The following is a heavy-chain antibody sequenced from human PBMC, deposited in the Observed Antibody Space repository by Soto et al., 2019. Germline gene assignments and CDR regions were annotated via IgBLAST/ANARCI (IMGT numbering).Heavy chain of an antibody. Sequence: QVQLQQWGAGLLKPSETLSLTCAVYGGSFSGYYWSWIRQPPGKGLEWIGEINHSGSTNYNPSLKSRVTISVDTSKNQFSLKLSSVTAADTAVYYCARLDYGDYGEAFDIWGQGTMVTVSS. CDR2: INHSGST. CDR3: ARLDYGDYGEAFDI. CDR1: GGSFSGYY. D-gene: IGHD4-17*01. V-gene: IGHV4-34*01. J-gene: IGHJ3*02.